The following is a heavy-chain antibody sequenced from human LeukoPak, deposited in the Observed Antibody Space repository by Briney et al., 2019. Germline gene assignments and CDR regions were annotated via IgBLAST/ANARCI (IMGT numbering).Heavy chain of an antibody. CDR3: AYGKYYFDY. CDR2: IYPGDSDT. Sequence: VESLDLSCQGSGCLLNSNWIPWVRQMPAQGLELMGIIYPGDSDTRYSPSFQGQVTISADKSISTAYLQWSSLRASDTAIYFCAYGKYYFDYWGQGTLVTVSS. CDR1: GCLLNSNW. J-gene: IGHJ4*02. D-gene: IGHD3-16*01. V-gene: IGHV5-51*01.